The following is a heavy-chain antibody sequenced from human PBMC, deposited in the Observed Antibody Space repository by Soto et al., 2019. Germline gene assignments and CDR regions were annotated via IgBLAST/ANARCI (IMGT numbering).Heavy chain of an antibody. CDR1: GGTFSSYA. V-gene: IGHV1-69*13. J-gene: IGHJ6*02. Sequence: SVKVSCKASGGTFSSYAISWVRQAPGQGLEWMGGIIPIFGTANYAQKFQGRVTITADESTSTAYMELSSLRSEDTAVYYCARESGSSSWDYYYGMDVWGQGTTVTVSS. D-gene: IGHD6-13*01. CDR2: IIPIFGTA. CDR3: ARESGSSSWDYYYGMDV.